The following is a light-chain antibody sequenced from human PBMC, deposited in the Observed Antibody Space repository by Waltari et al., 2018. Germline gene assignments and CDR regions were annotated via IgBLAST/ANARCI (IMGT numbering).Light chain of an antibody. V-gene: IGLV1-40*01. CDR2: GTS. CDR1: SSNIGAGYD. CDR3: QSYDSSLSGPWV. J-gene: IGLJ3*02. Sequence: QSVLTQPPSVSGAPGQRVTISCTGSSSNIGAGYDVHWYQHRPGTAPKLLIYGTSNRPSGVPDRFSGSKAATSASLAITGLQAEDEADYYCQSYDSSLSGPWVFGGGTKLTVL.